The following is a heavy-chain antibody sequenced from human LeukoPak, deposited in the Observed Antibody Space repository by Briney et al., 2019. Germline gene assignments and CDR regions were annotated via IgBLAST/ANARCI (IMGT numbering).Heavy chain of an antibody. Sequence: SETLSLTCAVYGGSFSGYYWSWIRQPPGKGLEWIGEINHSGSTNYNPSLKSQVTISVDTSKNQFSLKLSSVTAADTAVYYCARGDYDSSGYYPKRAFYYYYYMDVWGKGTTVTVSS. CDR3: ARGDYDSSGYYPKRAFYYYYYMDV. D-gene: IGHD3-22*01. CDR2: INHSGST. CDR1: GGSFSGYY. V-gene: IGHV4-34*01. J-gene: IGHJ6*03.